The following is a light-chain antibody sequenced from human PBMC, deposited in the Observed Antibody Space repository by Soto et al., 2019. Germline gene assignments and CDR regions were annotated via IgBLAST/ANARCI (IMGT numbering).Light chain of an antibody. CDR2: GAS. J-gene: IGKJ1*01. Sequence: EIVLTQSPGTLSLSPGQRATLSCRASQSVSSSYVAWYQLKPGQAPRLLIYGASNRATDIPDRFSGSGSGTDFTLTISRLEPEDFAVYFCQQYDGLPWTFGQGTKVEI. V-gene: IGKV3-20*01. CDR3: QQYDGLPWT. CDR1: QSVSSSY.